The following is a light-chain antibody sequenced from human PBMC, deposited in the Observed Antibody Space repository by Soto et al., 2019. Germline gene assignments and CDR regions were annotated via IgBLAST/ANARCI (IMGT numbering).Light chain of an antibody. Sequence: QSALTQPPSASGSPGQSVTISCTGTKNDIGVYDFVSWYQHHPGKAPRLIIYEVVQRPSGVPDRFSGSKSGNTASLTVSGLQAEDEANFYCSSYTNISTLVFGTGTKVTVL. CDR2: EVV. CDR3: SSYTNISTLV. J-gene: IGLJ1*01. V-gene: IGLV2-8*01. CDR1: KNDIGVYDF.